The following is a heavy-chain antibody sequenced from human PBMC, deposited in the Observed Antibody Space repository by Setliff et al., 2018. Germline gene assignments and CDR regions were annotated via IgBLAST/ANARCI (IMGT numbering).Heavy chain of an antibody. D-gene: IGHD3-3*01. V-gene: IGHV4-4*08. Sequence: SETLSLTCSVSGASISSYYWSWIRQPPGKGLEWIGYIYTSGTTKYNPSLKSRVTISIDTSKSQFSLNLSSVTAADTAVYYCASGGAGFFTSGRWGQGTLVTVSS. CDR1: GASISSYY. CDR2: IYTSGTT. J-gene: IGHJ4*02. CDR3: ASGGAGFFTSGR.